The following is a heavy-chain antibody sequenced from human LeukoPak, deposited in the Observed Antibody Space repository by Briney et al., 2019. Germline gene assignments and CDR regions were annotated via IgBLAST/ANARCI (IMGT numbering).Heavy chain of an antibody. CDR1: GYTFTSYG. V-gene: IGHV1-18*01. CDR2: IGAYNGNT. D-gene: IGHD2-15*01. Sequence: ASVKVSCKASGYTFTSYGISWVRQAPGQGLEWMGWIGAYNGNTNYAQKLQGRVTMTTDTSTSTAYMELRSLRSDDTAVYYCARDCSGGSCIGGFDPWGQGTLVTVSS. CDR3: ARDCSGGSCIGGFDP. J-gene: IGHJ5*02.